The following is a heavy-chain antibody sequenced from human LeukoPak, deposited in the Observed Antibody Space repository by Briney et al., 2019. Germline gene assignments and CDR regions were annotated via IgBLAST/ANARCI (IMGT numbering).Heavy chain of an antibody. Sequence: SQTLSLTCTVSGGSISRGGYYWSWIRQHPGKGLEWIGCIYYSRSNYYNPSLKSRVTISVDTSKTQFSLKLNSVTAADTAVYYCAREVGGYSGYVDYWGQGTLVTVSS. V-gene: IGHV4-31*03. D-gene: IGHD5-12*01. J-gene: IGHJ4*02. CDR2: IYYSRSN. CDR3: AREVGGYSGYVDY. CDR1: GGSISRGGYY.